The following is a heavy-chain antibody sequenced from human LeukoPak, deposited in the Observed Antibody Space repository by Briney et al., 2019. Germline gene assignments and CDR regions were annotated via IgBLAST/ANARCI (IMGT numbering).Heavy chain of an antibody. CDR1: GFTFSSYA. CDR3: AKAGSLYSGWYPHFDY. CDR2: ISYDGSNK. Sequence: GGSLRLSCAASGFTFSSYAMHWVRQAPGKGLEWVAVISYDGSNKYYVDSVKGRLTISRDNSKNTLYLQMNSLRAEDTAVYYCAKAGSLYSGWYPHFDYWGQGTLVTVSS. V-gene: IGHV3-30*18. D-gene: IGHD6-19*01. J-gene: IGHJ4*02.